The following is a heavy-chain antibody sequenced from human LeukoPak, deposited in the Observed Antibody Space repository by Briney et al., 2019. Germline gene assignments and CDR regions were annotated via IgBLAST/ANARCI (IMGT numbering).Heavy chain of an antibody. V-gene: IGHV1-46*01. Sequence: PGASVKVSCKASGYTFTSYYMHWVRQAPGQGLEWMGIINPSGGSTSYAQKFQGRVTMTRDTSTSTVYMELSSLRSEDTAVYYCAKLSRDGYNNKLGPTDDYWGQGTLVTVSS. D-gene: IGHD5-24*01. J-gene: IGHJ4*02. CDR2: INPSGGST. CDR1: GYTFTSYY. CDR3: AKLSRDGYNNKLGPTDDY.